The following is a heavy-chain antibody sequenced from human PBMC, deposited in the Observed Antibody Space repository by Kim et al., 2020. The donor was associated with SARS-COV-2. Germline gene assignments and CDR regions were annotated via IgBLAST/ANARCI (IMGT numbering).Heavy chain of an antibody. CDR3: ARRKLRFLELYYYYYGMDV. Sequence: GGSLRLSCAASGFTFSSYAMHWVRQAPGKGLEWVAVISYDGSNKYYADSVKGRFTISRDNSKNTLYLQMNSLRAEDTAVYYCARRKLRFLELYYYYYGMDVWGQGTTVTVSS. CDR2: ISYDGSNK. V-gene: IGHV3-30-3*01. J-gene: IGHJ6*02. D-gene: IGHD3-3*01. CDR1: GFTFSSYA.